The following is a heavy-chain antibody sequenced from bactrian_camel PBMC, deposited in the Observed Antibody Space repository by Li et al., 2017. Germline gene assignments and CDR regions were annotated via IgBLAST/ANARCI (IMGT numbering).Heavy chain of an antibody. CDR1: GFAFSTWC. V-gene: IGHV3S55*01. Sequence: HVQLVESGGGSVQAGGSLRLSCAASGFAFSTWCMGWFRQAPGKQREGVAVIDNDSRTEYADSVKGRFTISKDNAKNTLYLQMNSLKHEDTAMYYCVAKLPFECYADSSGTDFDNWGQGTQVTVS. D-gene: IGHD3*01. CDR2: IDNDSRT. CDR3: VAKLPFECYADSSGTDFDN. J-gene: IGHJ6*01.